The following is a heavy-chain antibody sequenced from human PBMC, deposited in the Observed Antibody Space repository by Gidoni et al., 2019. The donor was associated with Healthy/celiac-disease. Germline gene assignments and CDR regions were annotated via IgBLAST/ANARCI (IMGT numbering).Heavy chain of an antibody. V-gene: IGHV1-69*01. D-gene: IGHD3-10*01. CDR2: IIPIFGTA. CDR3: ARDRGIWFGEMLDAFDI. CDR1: GGTFSSYA. J-gene: IGHJ3*02. Sequence: QVQLVQSGAEVKKPGSSVKVSCKASGGTFSSYAIRWVRQAPGQGLEWMGGIIPIFGTANYAQKFQGRVTITADESTSTAYMELSSLRSEDTAVYYCARDRGIWFGEMLDAFDIWGQGTMVTVSS.